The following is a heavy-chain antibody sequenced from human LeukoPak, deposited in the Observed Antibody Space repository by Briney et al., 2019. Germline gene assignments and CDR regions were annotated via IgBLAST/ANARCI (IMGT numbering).Heavy chain of an antibody. CDR1: GGSISSYY. Sequence: PSETLSLTCTVSGGSISSYYWSWIRQPPGKGLEWIGYIHYSGTTNYNPSLKSRVTISVDTSKNQFSLKLSSVTAADTAVYYCARGVYIAAAQYGYWGQGTLVSVSS. V-gene: IGHV4-59*01. D-gene: IGHD6-13*01. CDR2: IHYSGTT. CDR3: ARGVYIAAAQYGY. J-gene: IGHJ4*02.